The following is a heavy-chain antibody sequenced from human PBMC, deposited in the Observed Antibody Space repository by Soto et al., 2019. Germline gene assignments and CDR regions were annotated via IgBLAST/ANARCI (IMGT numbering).Heavy chain of an antibody. Sequence: ASVKVSCKASGYTFTSYAMHWVRQAPGQRLEWMGWINAGNGNTKYSQKFQGRVTITRDTSASTAYMELSSLRSEDTAVYYCARERITMVRGPDAFDIWGQGTMVTVSS. CDR3: ARERITMVRGPDAFDI. D-gene: IGHD3-10*01. CDR2: INAGNGNT. V-gene: IGHV1-3*01. CDR1: GYTFTSYA. J-gene: IGHJ3*02.